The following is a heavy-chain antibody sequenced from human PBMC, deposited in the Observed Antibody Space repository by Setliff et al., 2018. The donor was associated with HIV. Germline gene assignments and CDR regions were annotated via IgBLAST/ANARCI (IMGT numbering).Heavy chain of an antibody. CDR1: GYTFTSYG. D-gene: IGHD3-22*01. V-gene: IGHV1-18*01. CDR2: ISAYNGNT. CDR3: ARVSYDSSGYYFNQVGNYYYYYMDG. Sequence: GASVKVSCKASGYTFTSYGISWVRQAPGQGLEGMGWISAYNGNTNYAQKLQGRVTMTTDTSTSTAYMELRSLRSDDTSVYYCARVSYDSSGYYFNQVGNYYYYYMDGWGKGTTVTVSS. J-gene: IGHJ6*03.